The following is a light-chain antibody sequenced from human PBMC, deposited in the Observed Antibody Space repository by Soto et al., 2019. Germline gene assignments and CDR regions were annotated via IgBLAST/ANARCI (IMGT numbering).Light chain of an antibody. CDR3: QSYDSSLSAWV. V-gene: IGLV1-40*01. CDR2: GNI. Sequence: QSVLTQPPSVSGAPGQRVTISCTGSSSNIGGGYDVHWYQQIPGTAPKLLVYGNINRPSRVPDRFSGSKSDISASLAITGLQAEDEADYYCQSYDSSLSAWVFGGGTKLT. CDR1: SSNIGGGYD. J-gene: IGLJ3*02.